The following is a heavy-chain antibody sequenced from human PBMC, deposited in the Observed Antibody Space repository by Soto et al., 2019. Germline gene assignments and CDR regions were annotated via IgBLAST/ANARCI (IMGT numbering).Heavy chain of an antibody. CDR2: INYREST. CDR3: ARGAAIDTLSWLAP. Sequence: PSETLSLTCTVSGGSIWGYYWTWIRQPPGKGLEWIGYINYRESTSYNPSLKSRVTISLDTSKNQFSLSLTSVIAADTAVYFCARGAAIDTLSWLAPWGQGSLVTVSS. V-gene: IGHV4-59*01. CDR1: GGSIWGYY. D-gene: IGHD6-13*01. J-gene: IGHJ5*02.